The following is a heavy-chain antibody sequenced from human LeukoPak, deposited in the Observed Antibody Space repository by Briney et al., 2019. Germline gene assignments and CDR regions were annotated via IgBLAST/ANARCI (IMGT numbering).Heavy chain of an antibody. D-gene: IGHD3-22*01. V-gene: IGHV1-2*02. CDR1: GYTFTGYY. CDR3: ARGFFGAYDSSGYYYPTGI. J-gene: IGHJ3*02. Sequence: ASVKVSCKASGYTFTGYYMHWVRQAPGQGLEWMGWINPNSGGTNYAQKFQGRVTMTRDTSISTAYMELSRLRSDDTAVYYCARGFFGAYDSSGYYYPTGIWGQGTMVTVSS. CDR2: INPNSGGT.